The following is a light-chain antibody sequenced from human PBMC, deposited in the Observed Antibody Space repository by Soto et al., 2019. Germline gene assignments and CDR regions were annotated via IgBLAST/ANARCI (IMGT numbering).Light chain of an antibody. CDR1: SSNIGAVYD. J-gene: IGLJ2*01. CDR2: GNS. Sequence: QTVVTQPPSVSGAPGQRVTISCTGSSSNIGAVYDVHWYQQLPGTAPKLLIYGNSNRPSGVPDRFSGSKSGTSASLAIAGLRAEDEADYYCQSYDSSLSAVVFGGGTKLTVL. CDR3: QSYDSSLSAVV. V-gene: IGLV1-40*01.